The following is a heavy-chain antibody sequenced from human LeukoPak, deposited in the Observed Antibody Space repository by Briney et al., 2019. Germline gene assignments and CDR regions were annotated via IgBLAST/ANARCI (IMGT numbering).Heavy chain of an antibody. CDR3: ARGRRFGELSHPTYYFDY. J-gene: IGHJ4*02. D-gene: IGHD3-10*01. CDR2: IYPGDSDT. CDR1: GYTFTSYW. Sequence: GESLKISCKGSGYTFTSYWIGWVRQMPGKGLEWMGIIYPGDSDTRYSPSFQGQVTISADKSISTAYLQWSSLKASDTAVYYCARGRRFGELSHPTYYFDYWGQGTQVTVSS. V-gene: IGHV5-51*01.